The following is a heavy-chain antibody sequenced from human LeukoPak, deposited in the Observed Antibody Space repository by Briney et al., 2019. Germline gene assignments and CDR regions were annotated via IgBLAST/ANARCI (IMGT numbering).Heavy chain of an antibody. V-gene: IGHV4-4*07. CDR3: ATYDQKLAFDN. D-gene: IGHD6-13*01. Sequence: PSETLSLTCIVSGGSMSSYYWSWTRQPAGKGLEWIGRMYTDGSTNYNPFLNSRVTMSVDTSKKHFSLRLNSVTAADTAVYYCATYDQKLAFDNWGQGTLVTVSS. CDR2: MYTDGST. CDR1: GGSMSSYY. J-gene: IGHJ4*02.